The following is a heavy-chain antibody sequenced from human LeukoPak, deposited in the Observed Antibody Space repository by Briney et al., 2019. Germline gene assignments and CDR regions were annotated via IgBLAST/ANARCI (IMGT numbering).Heavy chain of an antibody. Sequence: ASVKVSCKVSGYTLTELSMHWVRQAPGKGLEWMGGFDPEDGETIYAQKFQGRVTMTEDTSTDTAYMELSSLRSEDTAAYYCATGYCSSTSCQLSGPFDYWGQGTLVTVSS. J-gene: IGHJ4*02. D-gene: IGHD2-2*01. CDR1: GYTLTELS. CDR3: ATGYCSSTSCQLSGPFDY. V-gene: IGHV1-24*01. CDR2: FDPEDGET.